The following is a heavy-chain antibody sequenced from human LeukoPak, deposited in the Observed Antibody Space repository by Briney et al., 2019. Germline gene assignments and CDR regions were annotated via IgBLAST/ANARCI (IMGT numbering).Heavy chain of an antibody. CDR2: IGISSNKI. CDR1: GFTLRSYT. CDR3: ARAGVGATQGVNY. D-gene: IGHD1-26*01. J-gene: IGHJ4*02. V-gene: IGHV3-21*01. Sequence: GGSLRLSCAASGFTLRSYTMNWVRQAPGKGLEWVSSIGISSNKIYYADSVKGRFTISRDNAKNSLNLQMNSLRAEDTAVYYCARAGVGATQGVNYWGQGTLVTVSS.